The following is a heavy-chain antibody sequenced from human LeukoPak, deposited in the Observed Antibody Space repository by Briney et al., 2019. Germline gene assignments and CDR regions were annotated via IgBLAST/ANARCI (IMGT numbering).Heavy chain of an antibody. CDR1: GGSFSGYY. CDR2: INHSGST. V-gene: IGHV4-34*01. J-gene: IGHJ4*02. Sequence: SETLSLTCAVHGGSFSGYYWSWVRQPPGKGLEWIGEINHSGSTNYNPSLKSRVTISVDTSKNQFSLKLSSVTAADTAVYYCARGWDIVVVPAAIGDPFDYWGQGTLVTVSS. D-gene: IGHD2-2*01. CDR3: ARGWDIVVVPAAIGDPFDY.